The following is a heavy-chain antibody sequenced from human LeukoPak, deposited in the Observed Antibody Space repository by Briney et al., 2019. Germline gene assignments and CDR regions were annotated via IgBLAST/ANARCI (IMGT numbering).Heavy chain of an antibody. D-gene: IGHD2-8*01. CDR2: IYSSGSI. Sequence: SETLSLTCTVSGGSISSYYWSWNRQPAGKGLEWIGRIYSSGSISYNPSLKSRLSMSLDTSKNQFSLKLTSVTAADTAVYYCARDEWNGYYYMDVWGKGTTVTVSS. CDR3: ARDEWNGYYYMDV. V-gene: IGHV4-4*07. CDR1: GGSISSYY. J-gene: IGHJ6*03.